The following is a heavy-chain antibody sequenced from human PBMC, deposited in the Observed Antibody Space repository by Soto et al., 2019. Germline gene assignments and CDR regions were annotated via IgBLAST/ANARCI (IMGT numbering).Heavy chain of an antibody. CDR2: IIPIFGTA. CDR3: ARVNSGYVPGYAFDI. J-gene: IGHJ3*02. Sequence: GASVKVSCKASGGTFSSYAISWVRQAPGQGLEWMGGIIPIFGTANYAQKFQGRVTITADESTSTAYMELSSLRSEDTAVYYCARVNSGYVPGYAFDIWGQGTMVTVSS. CDR1: GGTFSSYA. D-gene: IGHD5-12*01. V-gene: IGHV1-69*13.